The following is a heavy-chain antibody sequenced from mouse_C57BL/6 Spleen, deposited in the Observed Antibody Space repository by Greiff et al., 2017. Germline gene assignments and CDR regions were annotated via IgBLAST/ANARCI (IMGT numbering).Heavy chain of an antibody. CDR3: ARFYYGNMDY. J-gene: IGHJ4*01. V-gene: IGHV1-69*01. D-gene: IGHD2-1*01. CDR2: IDPSDSYT. Sequence: QVQLQQPGAELVMPGASVKLSCKASGYTFTSYWMHWVKQRPGQGLEWIGEIDPSDSYTNYNQKFKGKSTLTVDKSSSTAYMQLSSLTSEDSAVYYGARFYYGNMDYWGQGTSVTVSS. CDR1: GYTFTSYW.